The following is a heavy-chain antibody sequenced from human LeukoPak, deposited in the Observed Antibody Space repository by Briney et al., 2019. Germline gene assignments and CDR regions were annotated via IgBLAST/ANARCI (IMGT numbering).Heavy chain of an antibody. D-gene: IGHD1-26*01. Sequence: GESLKISCKGSGYSFTTYWIGWVRQMPGKGLEWMGLIYPGDSDTRYSPSFQGQVTISADKSISTAHLQWSSLKASDTAMYYCAKTIVGAGRPRYFDYWGQGTLVTVSS. CDR1: GYSFTTYW. J-gene: IGHJ4*02. CDR2: IYPGDSDT. CDR3: AKTIVGAGRPRYFDY. V-gene: IGHV5-51*01.